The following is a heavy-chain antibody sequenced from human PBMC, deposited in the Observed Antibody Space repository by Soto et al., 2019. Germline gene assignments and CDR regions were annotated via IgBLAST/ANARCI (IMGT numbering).Heavy chain of an antibody. J-gene: IGHJ6*02. CDR3: ASDQVTTYPYYYFGVDV. D-gene: IGHD4-17*01. V-gene: IGHV4-61*01. CDR1: GGSVSSGSYY. CDR2: IYYSGST. Sequence: SETLSLTCTVSGGSVSSGSYYWSWIRQPPGKGLEWIGYIYYSGSTNYNPSLKSRVTISVDTSKNQFSLKLSSVTAADTAVYYCASDQVTTYPYYYFGVDVWGQGTTVTVSS.